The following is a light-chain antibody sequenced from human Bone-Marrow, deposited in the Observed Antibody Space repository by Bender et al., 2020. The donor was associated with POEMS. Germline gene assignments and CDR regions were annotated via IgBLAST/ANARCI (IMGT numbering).Light chain of an antibody. Sequence: QSALTQPASVSGSPGQSITISCTGTSSDVGNYNLVSWYQQHPDKAPKLMIYEGTKRPSGVPDRFSGSKSGTSASLAITGLQAEDEGDYYCQSYDNSLGGWVFGGGTKLTVL. J-gene: IGLJ3*02. CDR2: EGT. V-gene: IGLV2-14*02. CDR3: QSYDNSLGGWV. CDR1: SSDVGNYNL.